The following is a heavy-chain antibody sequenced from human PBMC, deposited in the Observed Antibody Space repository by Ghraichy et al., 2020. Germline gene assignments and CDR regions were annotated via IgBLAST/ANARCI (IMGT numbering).Heavy chain of an antibody. V-gene: IGHV4-4*09. CDR3: ARHEGFSMLNWFDP. J-gene: IGHJ5*02. D-gene: IGHD2/OR15-2a*01. Sequence: SETLSLTCTVSGGSISSYYWSWIRQPPGKGLEWIGYIYTSGSTNYNPSLKSRVTISVDTSKNQFSLKLSSVTAADTAVYYCARHEGFSMLNWFDPWGQGTLVTVSS. CDR2: IYTSGST. CDR1: GGSISSYY.